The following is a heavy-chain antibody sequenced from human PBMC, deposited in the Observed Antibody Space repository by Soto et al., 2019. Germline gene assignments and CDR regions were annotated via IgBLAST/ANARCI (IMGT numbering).Heavy chain of an antibody. J-gene: IGHJ4*02. D-gene: IGHD1-20*01. CDR2: IYWDDDK. Sequence: QITLKESGPPLVKPTQALTLTCTFSGFSLTTSGVGVGWIRQPPGKALEWLAVIYWDDDKRYRPSLKSRLTITXXTXRXXVVLTMTNMDPVDTATYYCAHRRGGYNWDDAHFDYWGQGTLVTVSS. CDR1: GFSLTTSGVG. V-gene: IGHV2-5*02. CDR3: AHRRGGYNWDDAHFDY.